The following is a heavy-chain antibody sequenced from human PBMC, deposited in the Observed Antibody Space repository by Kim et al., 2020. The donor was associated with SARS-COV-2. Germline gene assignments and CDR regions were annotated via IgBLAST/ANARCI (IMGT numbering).Heavy chain of an antibody. Sequence: SETLSLTCTVSGVSIDTSDYYWAWIRQPPGQGLEWIATIYFTGTTFYSPSLKSRATVSIDTSKDQFSLDLNSVTTSDTSIYCCARQDRVGRHLDHWG. J-gene: IGHJ4*01. CDR2: IYFTGTT. D-gene: IGHD1-26*01. CDR1: GVSIDTSDYY. CDR3: ARQDRVGRHLDH. V-gene: IGHV4-39*01.